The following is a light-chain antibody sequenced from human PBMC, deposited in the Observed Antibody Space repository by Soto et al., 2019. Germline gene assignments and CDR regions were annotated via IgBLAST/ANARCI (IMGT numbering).Light chain of an antibody. J-gene: IGKJ2*01. CDR2: GSS. V-gene: IGKV3-20*01. CDR1: QSVSNNY. CDR3: QQYGSSPPYT. Sequence: EVVLTQSPGTLSLSPGERATLSCRASQSVSNNYFAWYQQKPGQAPRLLICGSSDRATGTPDRFSGSGSGTDFTLTISRLEPEDFAVYYCQQYGSSPPYTFGQGTKLEIK.